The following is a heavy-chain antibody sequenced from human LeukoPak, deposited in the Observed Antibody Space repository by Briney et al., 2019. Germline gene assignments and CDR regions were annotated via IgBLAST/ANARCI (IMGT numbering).Heavy chain of an antibody. CDR1: GYTFTVYY. J-gene: IGHJ3*02. Sequence: ASVKVSCKASGYTFTVYYMHWVRQAPGQGLEWMGWINPNSGDTNYAQKFQGRVTMTGDTSISTAYMELSRLRSDDTAVYYCARRYSSGWYDAFDIWGQGTMVTVSS. V-gene: IGHV1-2*02. CDR2: INPNSGDT. D-gene: IGHD6-19*01. CDR3: ARRYSSGWYDAFDI.